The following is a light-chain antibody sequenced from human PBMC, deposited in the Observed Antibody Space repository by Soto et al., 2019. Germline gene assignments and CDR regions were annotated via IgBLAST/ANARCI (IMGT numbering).Light chain of an antibody. Sequence: QAVVTQPPSASGTPGQRVTISCSGSSSNVGSYTVYWYQQLPGTAPKVLIYSGNRRPSGVPARFSGSKSGTSASLAISGLQSEDEADYYCAAWDESLNGVVFGGGTKLTVL. CDR3: AAWDESLNGVV. J-gene: IGLJ2*01. CDR2: SGN. V-gene: IGLV1-44*01. CDR1: SSNVGSYT.